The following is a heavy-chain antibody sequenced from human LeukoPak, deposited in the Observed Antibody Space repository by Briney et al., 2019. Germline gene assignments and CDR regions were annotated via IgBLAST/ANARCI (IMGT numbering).Heavy chain of an antibody. Sequence: AGGSLRLSCTTSGFTFGDYAMSWVRQAPGKGLEWVSFIRSKAHGGTTEYAASVKGRFSSSRDDSKSIAYLQMNSLKTEDTAVYFCTRVTYYYDNSGYFHFDSWGQGSLVTVSS. CDR1: GFTFGDYA. V-gene: IGHV3-49*04. D-gene: IGHD3-22*01. CDR2: IRSKAHGGTT. J-gene: IGHJ4*02. CDR3: TRVTYYYDNSGYFHFDS.